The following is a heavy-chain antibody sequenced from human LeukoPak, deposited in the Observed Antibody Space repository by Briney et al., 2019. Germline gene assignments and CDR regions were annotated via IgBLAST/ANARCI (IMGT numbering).Heavy chain of an antibody. Sequence: SETLSLTCTVSGYSISSGYYWGWIRPPPGKGLEWIGSIYHSGSTYYNPSLKSRVTISVDTSKNQFSLKLSSVTAADTAVYYCAIVYYDFWSGYYLGPHGWFDPWGQGTLVTVSS. CDR2: IYHSGST. D-gene: IGHD3-3*01. CDR1: GYSISSGYY. CDR3: AIVYYDFWSGYYLGPHGWFDP. J-gene: IGHJ5*02. V-gene: IGHV4-38-2*02.